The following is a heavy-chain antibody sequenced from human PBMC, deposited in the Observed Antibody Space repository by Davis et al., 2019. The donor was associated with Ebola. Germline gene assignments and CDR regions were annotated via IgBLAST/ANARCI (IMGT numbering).Heavy chain of an antibody. CDR3: ARDRGYSNYEFDY. V-gene: IGHV3-23*01. D-gene: IGHD4-11*01. CDR2: ISGSGGST. J-gene: IGHJ4*02. Sequence: PGGSLRLSCAASGFTFSSYAMSWVRQAPGKGLEWVSAISGSGGSTYYADSVKGRFTISRDNAKKSLYLQMNSLRADDTAVYYCARDRGYSNYEFDYWGQGTLVTVSS. CDR1: GFTFSSYA.